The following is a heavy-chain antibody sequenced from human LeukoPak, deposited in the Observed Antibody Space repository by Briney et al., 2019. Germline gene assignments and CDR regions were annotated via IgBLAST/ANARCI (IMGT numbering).Heavy chain of an antibody. J-gene: IGHJ2*01. CDR3: ARREADNSWGGPFWYSDL. D-gene: IGHD5-24*01. CDR2: IYYSGST. V-gene: IGHV4-59*01. CDR1: GGSISDYY. Sequence: SETLSLTCTVSGGSISDYYWNWIRQPPGKGLEWIGYIYYSGSTNYNPSLKSRVTISVDTSKNQFSLKLSSVTAADTAVYYCARREADNSWGGPFWYSDLWARGTQVTVSS.